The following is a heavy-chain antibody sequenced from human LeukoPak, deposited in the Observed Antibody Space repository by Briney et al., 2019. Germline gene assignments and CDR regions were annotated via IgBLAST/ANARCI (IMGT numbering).Heavy chain of an antibody. CDR1: GFAFSSYW. CDR3: ARRGALTGGFDI. J-gene: IGHJ3*02. D-gene: IGHD2-8*02. V-gene: IGHV3-74*01. Sequence: GGSLRLSCAASGFAFSSYWMHWVRQAPGKGLVWVSRINSDGSSTTYADSVKGRVTISRDNAKNTLYLQMNSLRAEDTAVYYCARRGALTGGFDIWGQGTVVTVSS. CDR2: INSDGSST.